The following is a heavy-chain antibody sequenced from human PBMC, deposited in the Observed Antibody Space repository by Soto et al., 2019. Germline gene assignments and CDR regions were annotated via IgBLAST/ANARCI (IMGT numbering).Heavy chain of an antibody. J-gene: IGHJ6*02. CDR2: IIPIFGTA. CDR3: ARDQTTVVPYYYYGMDV. Sequence: QVQLVQSGAEVKKPGSSVKVSCKASGGTFSSYAISWVRQAPGQGLEWMGGIIPIFGTANYAQKFQGRVTSTGDETTGTGYMELSSLRSEDTAVYYCARDQTTVVPYYYYGMDVWGQGTTVTVSS. D-gene: IGHD4-17*01. V-gene: IGHV1-69*01. CDR1: GGTFSSYA.